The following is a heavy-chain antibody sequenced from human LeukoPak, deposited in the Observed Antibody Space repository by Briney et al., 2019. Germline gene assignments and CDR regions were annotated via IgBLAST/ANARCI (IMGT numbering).Heavy chain of an antibody. CDR1: GFTFSSYE. V-gene: IGHV3-48*03. Sequence: QPGGSLRLSCAASGFTFSSYEMNWVRQAPGKGLEWVSYIDSSGSNIHYADSVKGRFTISRDNAKNSLYLQMNSLRAEDTAVYYCARRSSSWYEIPLYYYYMDVWGKGTTVTVSS. J-gene: IGHJ6*03. D-gene: IGHD6-13*01. CDR3: ARRSSSWYEIPLYYYYMDV. CDR2: IDSSGSNI.